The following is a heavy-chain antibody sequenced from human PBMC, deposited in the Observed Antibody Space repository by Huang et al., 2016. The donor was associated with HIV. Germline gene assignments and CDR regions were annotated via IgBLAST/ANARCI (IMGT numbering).Heavy chain of an antibody. V-gene: IGHV5-51*01. CDR3: ARQGVGDFVVEPTGLGAFDI. D-gene: IGHD2-2*01. J-gene: IGHJ3*02. CDR1: GYTFNGYW. Sequence: EVQLVQSGAVVKKPGESLKISCKGSGYTFNGYWIGWVRQMPGNGLEWMWIIYPGDSDTTYSPSVQGQFTISADKSISTAYLQWSGLKASDTAMYYCARQGVGDFVVEPTGLGAFDIWGQGTMVTVSS. CDR2: IYPGDSDT.